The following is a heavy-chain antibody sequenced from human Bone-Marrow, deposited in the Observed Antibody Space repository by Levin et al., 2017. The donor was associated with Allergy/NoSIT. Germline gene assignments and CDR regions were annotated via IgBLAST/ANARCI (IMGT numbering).Heavy chain of an antibody. Sequence: SGGSLRLSCIVSGFTFSDYSIYWVRQAPGKGLEGISSISGDSSALYYADSVKGRFTISRDNAKNSLNLQVSSLRAEDTAVYHCVRGIIGDVRVAHKEAFDVWGQGTMVTVSS. CDR3: VRGIIGDVRVAHKEAFDV. J-gene: IGHJ3*01. CDR1: GFTFSDYS. D-gene: IGHD2/OR15-2a*01. V-gene: IGHV3-21*01. CDR2: ISGDSSAL.